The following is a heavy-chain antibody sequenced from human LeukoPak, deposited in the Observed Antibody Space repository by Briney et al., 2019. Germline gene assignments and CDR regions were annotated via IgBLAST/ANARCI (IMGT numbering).Heavy chain of an antibody. J-gene: IGHJ4*02. Sequence: ASVKVSCKASGYTFTSYDINWVRQATGQGLEWMGWMNPNSGNTGYVQKFQGRVTMTRDTSTSTVYMELSSLRSEDTAVYYCARNPSGSGIPYYFDYWGQGTLVTVSS. CDR2: MNPNSGNT. CDR1: GYTFTSYD. D-gene: IGHD3-10*01. CDR3: ARNPSGSGIPYYFDY. V-gene: IGHV1-8*01.